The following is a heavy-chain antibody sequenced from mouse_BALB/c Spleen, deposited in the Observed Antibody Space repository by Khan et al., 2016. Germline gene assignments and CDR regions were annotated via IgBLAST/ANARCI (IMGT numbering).Heavy chain of an antibody. V-gene: IGHV3-2*02. CDR3: ASNPYGYDVAWFAY. J-gene: IGHJ3*01. Sequence: EVQLQESGPGLVKPSQSLSLTCTVTGYSITSDYAWNWIRQFPGNKLEWMGYISYRGSTNYNPSLTSRISITRATSKNQFFLQLNSVTTEDTATEFCASNPYGYDVAWFAYWGQGTLVSVSA. CDR2: ISYRGST. D-gene: IGHD2-2*01. CDR1: GYSITSDYA.